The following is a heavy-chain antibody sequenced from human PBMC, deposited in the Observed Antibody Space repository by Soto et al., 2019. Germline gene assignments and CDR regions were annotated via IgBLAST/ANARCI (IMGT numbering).Heavy chain of an antibody. CDR1: GGSISSSSYY. Sequence: QLQLQESGPGLVKPSETLSLTCTVSGGSISSSSYYWGWIRQPPGKGLEWIGSIDYSGSTYYNPSLKSRVTISVDTSKNQFSLKLSSVTAADTAVYYCARLGGELRPDYWGQGTLVTVSS. J-gene: IGHJ4*02. D-gene: IGHD1-26*01. V-gene: IGHV4-39*01. CDR2: IDYSGST. CDR3: ARLGGELRPDY.